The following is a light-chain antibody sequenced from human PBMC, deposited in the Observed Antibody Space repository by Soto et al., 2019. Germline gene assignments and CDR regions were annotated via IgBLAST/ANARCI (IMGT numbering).Light chain of an antibody. J-gene: IGKJ1*01. CDR2: AAS. Sequence: IQLTQSPSSLSASVGDRVTITCRAIQGISSYLTWYQQKPGKAPKIXIYAASTLQSGVPSRFSGSGSGTDFTLTISRLQPADVETDDCLQYSRHSWTFGQGTKVDIK. V-gene: IGKV1-9*01. CDR1: QGISSY. CDR3: LQYSRHSWT.